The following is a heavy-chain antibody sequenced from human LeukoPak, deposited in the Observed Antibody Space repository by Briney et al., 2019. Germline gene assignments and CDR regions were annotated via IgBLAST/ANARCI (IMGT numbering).Heavy chain of an antibody. CDR2: ISSTTTYI. D-gene: IGHD1-1*01. V-gene: IGHV3-21*01. J-gene: IGHJ5*02. CDR1: GFTFSYYT. CDR3: ARDDVAWNDVHWFDP. Sequence: PGGSLTLSCAASGFTFSYYTMNWVRQAPGKGLEWVSSISSTTTYIYYADSVKGRFTISRDNAKNSLYLQMSSLRAEDTAVYYCARDDVAWNDVHWFDPWGQGTLVTVSS.